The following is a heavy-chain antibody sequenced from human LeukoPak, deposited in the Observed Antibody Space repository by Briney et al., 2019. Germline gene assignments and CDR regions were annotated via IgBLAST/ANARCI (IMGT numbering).Heavy chain of an antibody. Sequence: GASVKVSCKGSGYTFTSYYMHWVRQAPGQGLEWMGLINPSGGSTSYAQKFQGRVTMTRDMSTSTVYMELSSLRSEDTAVYYCARDRDYYGSGSPRKSNWFDTWGQGTLVTVSS. CDR1: GYTFTSYY. CDR2: INPSGGST. D-gene: IGHD3-10*01. CDR3: ARDRDYYGSGSPRKSNWFDT. V-gene: IGHV1-46*01. J-gene: IGHJ5*02.